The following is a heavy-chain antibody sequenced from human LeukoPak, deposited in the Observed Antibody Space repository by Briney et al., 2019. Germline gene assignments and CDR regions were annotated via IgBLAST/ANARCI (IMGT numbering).Heavy chain of an antibody. CDR2: INPSGGST. Sequence: ASVKVSCKASGYTFTCYYMHWVRQAPGQGLEWMGIINPSGGSTGYAQKFQGRVTMTRDTSTSTVYMELSSLRSEDTAVYYCARLSKQDVGAVAVDYYGMDVWGQGTTVTVSS. V-gene: IGHV1-46*01. CDR3: ARLSKQDVGAVAVDYYGMDV. CDR1: GYTFTCYY. J-gene: IGHJ6*02. D-gene: IGHD6-19*01.